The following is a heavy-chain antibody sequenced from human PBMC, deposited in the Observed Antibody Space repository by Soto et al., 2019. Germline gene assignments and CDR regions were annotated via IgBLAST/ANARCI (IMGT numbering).Heavy chain of an antibody. CDR3: AKDGRGSGSHYNSFGY. Sequence: EVQLVESGGGLIQPGGSLKLSCAASGFTVGNNYMSWVRQAPGKGLEWVSLIYSTGTTKYADSVKGRFTVSRDNAKNTLYFKMNSLRAEDTAVYYCAKDGRGSGSHYNSFGYWGQGTLVTVSS. D-gene: IGHD3-10*01. CDR1: GFTVGNNY. J-gene: IGHJ4*02. CDR2: IYSTGTT. V-gene: IGHV3-53*01.